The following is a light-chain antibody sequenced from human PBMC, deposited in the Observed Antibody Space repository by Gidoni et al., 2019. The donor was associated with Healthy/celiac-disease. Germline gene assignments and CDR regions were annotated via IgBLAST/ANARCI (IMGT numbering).Light chain of an antibody. CDR2: EVS. CDR1: SSDVGGYNY. J-gene: IGLJ1*01. CDR3: SSYAGSNNFVV. V-gene: IGLV2-8*01. Sequence: QSALTPPPSASGSPGPSVTISCTGTSSDVGGYNYVSWYQQHPGKAPKLMIYEVSKRPSGVPDRFSGSKSGNTASLTVAGLQAEDEAEYDCSSYAGSNNFVVFGTGTKVTVL.